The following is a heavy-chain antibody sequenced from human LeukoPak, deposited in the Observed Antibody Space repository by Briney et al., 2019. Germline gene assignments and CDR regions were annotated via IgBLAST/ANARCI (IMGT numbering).Heavy chain of an antibody. J-gene: IGHJ4*02. Sequence: SETLSLTCSVSGGSISINSYYWDWIRQSPGKGLEWLGSLYFRGNVYYNPSLKSRVTISVDTSKNQFSLKLKSVTAADTAVYFCARQSSPFYCLDYWGQGTLVTVSS. CDR2: LYFRGNV. CDR1: GGSISINSYY. D-gene: IGHD2-8*02. CDR3: ARQSSPFYCLDY. V-gene: IGHV4-39*07.